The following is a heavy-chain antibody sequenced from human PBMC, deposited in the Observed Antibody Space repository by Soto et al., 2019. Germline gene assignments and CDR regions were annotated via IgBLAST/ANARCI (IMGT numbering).Heavy chain of an antibody. V-gene: IGHV3-74*01. J-gene: IGHJ4*02. CDR3: GRDLAAAGTD. D-gene: IGHD6-13*01. CDR2: INGDGSAT. Sequence: GGSLRLSCAASGFTFSSYWMHWVRQGPGTGLVWVSRINGDGSATGYADSVKGRFTISRDNTKSTLYLQMNSLRAEDTAVYYCGRDLAAAGTDWGQGTLVTVSS. CDR1: GFTFSSYW.